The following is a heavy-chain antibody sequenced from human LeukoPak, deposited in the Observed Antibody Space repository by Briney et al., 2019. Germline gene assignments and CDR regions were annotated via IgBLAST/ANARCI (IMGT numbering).Heavy chain of an antibody. CDR3: ARDLIGSSGAGSFDI. CDR1: GYTFTGYY. D-gene: IGHD6-6*01. J-gene: IGHJ3*02. V-gene: IGHV1-2*02. CDR2: ISPNSGGT. Sequence: ASVKVSCKASGYTFTGYYMHWVRQAPGQGLEWMGWISPNSGGTNFAQKFQGRVTLTRDTSISTAFMELSGLKFDDTAVYYCARDLIGSSGAGSFDIWGQGTMVTVSS.